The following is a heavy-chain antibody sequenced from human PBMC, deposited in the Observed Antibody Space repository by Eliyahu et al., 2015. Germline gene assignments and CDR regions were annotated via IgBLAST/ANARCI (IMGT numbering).Heavy chain of an antibody. CDR3: ARDLWDSGVYFLLDY. J-gene: IGHJ4*02. V-gene: IGHV1-18*01. D-gene: IGHD5-12*01. Sequence: QVQLVQSGAEVKKPGASVKVSCKASGYTFXNYDVSWVRQAPGQGLEWMGWISTYSGKXXYAQKFQGRVTMTTDTSTSTAYMELRSLRSDDTAVYYCARDLWDSGVYFLLDYWGQGTLVAVSS. CDR1: GYTFXNYD. CDR2: ISTYSGKX.